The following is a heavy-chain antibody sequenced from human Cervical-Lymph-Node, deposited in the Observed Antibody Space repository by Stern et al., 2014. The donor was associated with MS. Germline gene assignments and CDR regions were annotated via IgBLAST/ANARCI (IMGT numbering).Heavy chain of an antibody. CDR2: ISWSSGKL. CDR3: ARAIGFCSGGNCEPYYYYGIDV. D-gene: IGHD2-15*01. Sequence: EVQLVESGGNLVQPGRSLRLSCAASGFRFDDYAMYWVRQAPGKGLEWVSGISWSSGKLGYAYSVKGLFTIARDNVKNSLLLQMNSRRSEDTASYYCARAIGFCSGGNCEPYYYYGIDVWGQGTRVTVAS. CDR1: GFRFDDYA. V-gene: IGHV3-9*01. J-gene: IGHJ6*02.